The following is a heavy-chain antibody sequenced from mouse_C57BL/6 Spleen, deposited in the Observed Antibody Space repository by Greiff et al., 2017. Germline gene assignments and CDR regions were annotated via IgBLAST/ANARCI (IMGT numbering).Heavy chain of an antibody. J-gene: IGHJ4*01. CDR2: INPGSGGT. CDR3: ARRLLRYPYAMDY. Sequence: QVHVKQSGAELVRPGTSVKVSCKASGYAFTNYLIEWVKQRPGQGLEWIGVINPGSGGTNYNEKFKGKATLTADKSSSTAYMQLSSLTSEDSAVYFCARRLLRYPYAMDYWGQGTSVTVSS. V-gene: IGHV1-54*01. D-gene: IGHD1-1*01. CDR1: GYAFTNYL.